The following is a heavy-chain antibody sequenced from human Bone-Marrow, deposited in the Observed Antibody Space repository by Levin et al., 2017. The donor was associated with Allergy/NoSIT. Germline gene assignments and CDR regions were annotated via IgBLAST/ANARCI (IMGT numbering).Heavy chain of an antibody. V-gene: IGHV1-18*01. CDR1: GYSFISYG. CDR3: ARDLEGQRSSRSAGTDIFDY. CDR2: ISAYNGNT. Sequence: ASVKVSCVASGYSFISYGVTWVRQTPGQGLEWMGWISAYNGNTNYAQRLQGRVSMTTDTSTSTAYMELRNLRSDDTALYYCARDLEGQRSSRSAGTDIFDYWGQGTLVTVSS. D-gene: IGHD6-13*01. J-gene: IGHJ4*02.